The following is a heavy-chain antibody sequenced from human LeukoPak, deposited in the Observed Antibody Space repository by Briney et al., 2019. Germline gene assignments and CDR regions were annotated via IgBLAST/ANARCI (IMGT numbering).Heavy chain of an antibody. CDR2: ISAYNGNT. CDR3: ARDSAYSGYDLGFDY. J-gene: IGHJ4*02. V-gene: IGHV1-18*04. CDR1: GYTFTSYG. Sequence: ASVTVSCKASGYTFTSYGISWVRQAPGQGLEWMGWISAYNGNTNYAQKLQGRVTMTTDTSTSTAYMELRSLRSDDTAVYYCARDSAYSGYDLGFDYWGQGTLVTVSS. D-gene: IGHD5-12*01.